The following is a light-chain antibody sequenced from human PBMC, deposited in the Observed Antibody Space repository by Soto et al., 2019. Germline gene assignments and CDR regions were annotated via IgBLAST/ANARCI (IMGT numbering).Light chain of an antibody. CDR1: QSISSW. Sequence: DIQMTQSPSTLSASIGDRVTITCRASQSISSWLAWYQQKPGKVPKILIYRASTLESGVPSRFSGSGSGTEFTLTINSLQPDDFATYYCQHYNSERTFGQGTKVEIK. J-gene: IGKJ1*01. CDR3: QHYNSERT. V-gene: IGKV1-5*03. CDR2: RAS.